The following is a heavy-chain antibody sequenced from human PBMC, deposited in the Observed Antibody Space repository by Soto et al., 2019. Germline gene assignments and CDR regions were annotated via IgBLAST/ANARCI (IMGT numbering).Heavy chain of an antibody. CDR3: ARMIVVVPAARSGWFDP. Sequence: PSETLSLTCTVSGGSISSYYWSWIRQPPGKGLEWIGYIYYSGSTNYNPSLKSRVAISVDTSKNKFSLKLSSVTAADTAVYYCARMIVVVPAARSGWFDPWGQGTLVTVSS. CDR2: IYYSGST. V-gene: IGHV4-59*01. CDR1: GGSISSYY. D-gene: IGHD2-2*01. J-gene: IGHJ5*02.